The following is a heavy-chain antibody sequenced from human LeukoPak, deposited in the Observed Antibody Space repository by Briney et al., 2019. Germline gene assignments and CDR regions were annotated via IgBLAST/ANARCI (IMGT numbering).Heavy chain of an antibody. Sequence: PGRSLRLSCAASGFTFSSYAMHWVRQAPGKGLEWVAVISYDGSNKYYADSVKGRFTISRDNSKNTLYLQMNSLRAEDTAVYYCARLPNYYDSSGYSLDYWGQGTLVTVSS. J-gene: IGHJ4*02. V-gene: IGHV3-30-3*01. CDR1: GFTFSSYA. CDR2: ISYDGSNK. CDR3: ARLPNYYDSSGYSLDY. D-gene: IGHD3-22*01.